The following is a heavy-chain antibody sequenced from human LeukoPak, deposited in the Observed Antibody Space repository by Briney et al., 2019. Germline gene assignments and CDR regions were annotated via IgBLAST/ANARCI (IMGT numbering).Heavy chain of an antibody. CDR3: ARVEGYYYDSSGYSRSHY. V-gene: IGHV3-48*01. CDR1: GFTFTDYY. Sequence: PGGSLRLSCAVSGFTFTDYYMNWVRQAPGKGLEWVSYISSSSSTIYYADSVKGRFTISRDNAKNSLYLQMNSLRAEDTAVYYCARVEGYYYDSSGYSRSHYWGQGTLVTVSS. J-gene: IGHJ4*02. D-gene: IGHD3-22*01. CDR2: ISSSSSTI.